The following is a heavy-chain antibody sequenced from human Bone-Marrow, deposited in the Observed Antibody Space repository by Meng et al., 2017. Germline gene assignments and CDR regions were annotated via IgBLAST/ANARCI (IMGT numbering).Heavy chain of an antibody. CDR1: GYTFTGYY. D-gene: IGHD6-13*01. CDR2: IDPKSGDT. V-gene: IGHV1-2*06. CDR3: ARDEDISAAGKLFGDY. Sequence: QVQLGQAGAEVKKPGASVKVSCKASGYTFTGYYMHWVRQAPGQGLEWMGRIDPKSGDTHYAQRFQGRVTMTGDTSISTAYMELSGLRSDDTAMYYCARDEDISAAGKLFGDYWGQGTLVTVSS. J-gene: IGHJ4*02.